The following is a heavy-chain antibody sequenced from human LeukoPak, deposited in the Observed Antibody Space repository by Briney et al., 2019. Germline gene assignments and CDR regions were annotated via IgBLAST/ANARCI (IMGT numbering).Heavy chain of an antibody. CDR3: ARGYCSSTSCYGDFDF. J-gene: IGHJ4*02. V-gene: IGHV5-51*01. Sequence: GESLKISCKGSGYSFTSYWIGWVRQMPGKGLDWMGILYPGDSDTRYSPSFQGQVTISADKSINTAYLQWSSLKASDTAIYYCARGYCSSTSCYGDFDFWGQGTLVTVSS. CDR1: GYSFTSYW. D-gene: IGHD2-2*01. CDR2: LYPGDSDT.